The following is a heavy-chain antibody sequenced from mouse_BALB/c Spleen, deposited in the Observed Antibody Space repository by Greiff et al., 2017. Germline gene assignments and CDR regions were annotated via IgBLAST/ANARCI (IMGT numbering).Heavy chain of an antibody. J-gene: IGHJ3*01. Sequence: LQQPGSELVRPGASVKLSCKASGYTFTSYWMHWVKQRPGQGLEWIGNIYPGSGSTNYDEKFKSKATLTVDTSSSTAYMQLSSLTSEDSAVYYCTRSGYRYDWFAYWGQGTLVTVSA. V-gene: IGHV1S22*01. CDR2: IYPGSGST. CDR3: TRSGYRYDWFAY. D-gene: IGHD2-14*01. CDR1: GYTFTSYW.